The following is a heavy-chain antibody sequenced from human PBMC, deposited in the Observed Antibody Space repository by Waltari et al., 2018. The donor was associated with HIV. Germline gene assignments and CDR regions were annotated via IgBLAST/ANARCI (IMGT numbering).Heavy chain of an antibody. CDR1: ATTFRHCW. J-gene: IGHJ4*02. CDR2: IDTDGGTA. Sequence: EVQLVESGGGLVQPGGSVRLPCSASATTFRHCWLHWVRQAPGKGLVWVSSIDTDGGTASYADSVKGRFTISRDNAKNTLYLQMNSLRAEDTAVYYCARRHSSVGILDSWGQGTLVTVSS. D-gene: IGHD6-19*01. V-gene: IGHV3-74*01. CDR3: ARRHSSVGILDS.